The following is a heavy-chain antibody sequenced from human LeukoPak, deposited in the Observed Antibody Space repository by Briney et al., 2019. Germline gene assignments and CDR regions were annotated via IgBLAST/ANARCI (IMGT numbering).Heavy chain of an antibody. J-gene: IGHJ5*02. CDR1: AYTFPGYY. D-gene: IGHD2-2*01. Sequence: ASVKVSCKASAYTFPGYYMHWVRQAPGQGLEWMGRINPNSGGADYAQKFQGRVTMTRDTSISTAYMELSRLTSDDTAVYYCVRDRGGYCSRSNCRAGWFDPWGQGTLVTVSS. V-gene: IGHV1-2*06. CDR3: VRDRGGYCSRSNCRAGWFDP. CDR2: INPNSGGA.